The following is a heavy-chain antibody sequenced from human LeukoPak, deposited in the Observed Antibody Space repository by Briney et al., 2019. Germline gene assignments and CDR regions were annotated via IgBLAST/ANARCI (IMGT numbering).Heavy chain of an antibody. CDR1: GYTFTGYY. CDR2: INPNSGGT. J-gene: IGHJ6*03. Sequence: GASVKVSCKASGYTFTGYYMHWVRQAPGQGLEWMGWINPNSGGTNYAQKFQGRVTMTRDTSISTAYMELSRLRSDDTAVYYCARGPTCSATMVRGDTINLLLESYYYMDVWGKGTTVTISS. D-gene: IGHD3-10*01. V-gene: IGHV1-2*02. CDR3: ARGPTCSATMVRGDTINLLLESYYYMDV.